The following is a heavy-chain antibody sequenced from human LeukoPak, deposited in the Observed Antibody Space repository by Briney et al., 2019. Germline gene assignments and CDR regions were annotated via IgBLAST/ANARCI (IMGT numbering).Heavy chain of an antibody. D-gene: IGHD3-9*01. CDR2: ISWNSGSI. J-gene: IGHJ4*02. Sequence: GGSLRLSCAASGFTFDDYAMHWVRQAPGKGLEWVSGISWNSGSIGYADSVKGRLTIPRDNAKNSLYLQMNSLRAEDTALYYCAKDDYDILTGSGGFDYWGQGTLVTVSS. CDR3: AKDDYDILTGSGGFDY. V-gene: IGHV3-9*01. CDR1: GFTFDDYA.